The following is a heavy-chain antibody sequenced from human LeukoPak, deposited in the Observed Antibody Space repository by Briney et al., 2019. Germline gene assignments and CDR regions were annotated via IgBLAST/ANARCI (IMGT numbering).Heavy chain of an antibody. Sequence: GASVTVSCKVSGHTLSGLAMHWVRQATGKGLEWMGGSDPEDGETIYAQKFKGRVTMTEDTATDTAYMELRSLRSEDTAVYYCAYRPPGDESFDIWGQGTLVTVSS. CDR3: AYRPPGDESFDI. CDR1: GHTLSGLA. J-gene: IGHJ3*02. CDR2: SDPEDGET. D-gene: IGHD3-16*01. V-gene: IGHV1-24*01.